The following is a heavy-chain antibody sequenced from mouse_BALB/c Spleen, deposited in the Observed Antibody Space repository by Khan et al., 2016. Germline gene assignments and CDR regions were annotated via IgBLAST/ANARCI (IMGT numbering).Heavy chain of an antibody. CDR3: ARGRYRGQGYYFDY. CDR1: GYTFTDYA. J-gene: IGHJ2*01. CDR2: INTYYGDA. D-gene: IGHD1-1*02. Sequence: QVQLQQSGAELVRPGVSVKISCKGSGYTFTDYAMHWVKQSHAKSLEWIGGINTYYGDATYNQKFKGKATMTVDKSSSTAYMELARLTSEDSAIYYYARGRYRGQGYYFDYWGQGTTLTVSS. V-gene: IGHV1S137*01.